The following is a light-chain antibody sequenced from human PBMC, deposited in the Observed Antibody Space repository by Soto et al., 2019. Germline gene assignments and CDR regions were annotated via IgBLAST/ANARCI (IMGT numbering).Light chain of an antibody. CDR1: QSVSSSY. CDR3: QQYRASPPIS. CDR2: GAS. Sequence: EIVLTQYPGTLSLSPGERATLSCRASQSVSSSYLAWYQQKPGQAPRLLIYGASSRATGIPDRFSGSGSGTDFTLTISRLEPEDFAVYFCQQYRASPPISFGQGTRREIK. J-gene: IGKJ5*01. V-gene: IGKV3-20*01.